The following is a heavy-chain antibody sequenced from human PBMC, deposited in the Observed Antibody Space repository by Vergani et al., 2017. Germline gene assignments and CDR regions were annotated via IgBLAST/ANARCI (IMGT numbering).Heavy chain of an antibody. V-gene: IGHV4-39*07. CDR2: IYYSGST. D-gene: IGHD3-22*01. CDR1: GGSISSSSYY. Sequence: QVQLQESGPGLVKPSQTLSLTCTVSGGSISSSSYYWGWIRQPPGKGLEWIGSIYYSGSTNYNPSLKSRVTISVDTSKNQFSLKLRSVTAADTAVYYCERDSYYYDSSGYRYFDLWGRGTLVTVSS. J-gene: IGHJ2*01. CDR3: ERDSYYYDSSGYRYFDL.